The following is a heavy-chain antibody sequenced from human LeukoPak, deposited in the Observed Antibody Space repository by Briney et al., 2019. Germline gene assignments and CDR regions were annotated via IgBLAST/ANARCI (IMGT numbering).Heavy chain of an antibody. Sequence: SETLSLTCTVSGYSISSDYYWGWIRQPPGQGLEWIGSIYHSGSTYYNPSLKSRVTISVDTSKNQFSLKLSSVTAVDTAVYYCARGAPNDSSGYYYSDAFAYYFDYWGQGTLVTVSS. V-gene: IGHV4-38-2*02. D-gene: IGHD3-22*01. CDR1: GYSISSDYY. J-gene: IGHJ4*02. CDR2: IYHSGST. CDR3: ARGAPNDSSGYYYSDAFAYYFDY.